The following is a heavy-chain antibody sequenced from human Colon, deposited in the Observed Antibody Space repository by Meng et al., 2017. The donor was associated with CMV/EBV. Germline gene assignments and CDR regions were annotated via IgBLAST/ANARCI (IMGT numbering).Heavy chain of an antibody. CDR2: ISTGGVTI. J-gene: IGHJ6*02. CDR1: GFSFSSSE. D-gene: IGHD3-10*01. Sequence: GGSLRLSCAASGFSFSSSEMNWVRQAPGKGLEWVSFISTGGVTINYADSVKGRFTISRDNAKNSLYLQMNSLRAEDTAIYYCVRGRGRGYGMDVWGQGITVTVSS. CDR3: VRGRGRGYGMDV. V-gene: IGHV3-48*03.